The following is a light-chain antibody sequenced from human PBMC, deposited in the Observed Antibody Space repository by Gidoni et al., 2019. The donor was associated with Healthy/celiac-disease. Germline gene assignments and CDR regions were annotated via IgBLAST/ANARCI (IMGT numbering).Light chain of an antibody. Sequence: DIQMTQSPSTLSASVGDRVTITCRASQSIRCWSAWYQQKTGKAPKLLIYKASSLESGVPSRFSGSGSGTEFTLTISSLQPDDFATYYCQQYNSYHTFGQGTKLEIK. J-gene: IGKJ2*01. CDR2: KAS. CDR3: QQYNSYHT. V-gene: IGKV1-5*03. CDR1: QSIRCW.